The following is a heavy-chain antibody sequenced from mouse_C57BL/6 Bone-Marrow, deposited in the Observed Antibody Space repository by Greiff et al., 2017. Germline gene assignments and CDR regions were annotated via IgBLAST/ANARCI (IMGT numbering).Heavy chain of an antibody. J-gene: IGHJ3*01. V-gene: IGHV1-52*01. CDR3: ARRRGLGAWFAY. Sequence: QVQLQQPGAELVRPGSSVKLSCKASGYTFTSYWMHWVKQRPIQGLEWIGNIDPSDSETHYNQKFKDKATLTVDKSSSTAYMQLSSLTSEDSAVYYCARRRGLGAWFAYWGQGTLVTVSA. D-gene: IGHD4-1*01. CDR1: GYTFTSYW. CDR2: IDPSDSET.